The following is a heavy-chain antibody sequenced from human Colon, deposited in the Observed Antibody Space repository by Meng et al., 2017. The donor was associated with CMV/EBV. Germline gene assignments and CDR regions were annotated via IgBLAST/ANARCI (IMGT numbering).Heavy chain of an antibody. CDR3: ARVRVYGSGIGRWFDP. CDR1: GSVRVRGYS. V-gene: IGHV4-30-4*08. CDR2: MFYSGST. D-gene: IGHD3-10*01. J-gene: IGHJ5*02. Sequence: GSVRVRGYSWAWIRQPPGQGLEWIGHMFYSGSTYYTPSLKSRVTISVDTSRNQFSLRLSSVTAADTAVYYCARVRVYGSGIGRWFDPWGQGTLVTVSS.